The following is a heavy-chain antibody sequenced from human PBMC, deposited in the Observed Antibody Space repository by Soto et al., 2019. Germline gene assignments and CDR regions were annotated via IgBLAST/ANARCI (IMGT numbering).Heavy chain of an antibody. Sequence: QLQLQESGSGLVKPSQTLSLTCAVSGGSISSGGYSWSWIRQPPGKGLEWIGYIYHSGSTYYNPSLKSRVTISVDRSKNQFSLKLSSVTAADTAVYYCARVYMGIAARLYYFDYWGQGTLVTVSS. CDR2: IYHSGST. D-gene: IGHD6-25*01. CDR1: GGSISSGGYS. CDR3: ARVYMGIAARLYYFDY. V-gene: IGHV4-30-2*01. J-gene: IGHJ4*02.